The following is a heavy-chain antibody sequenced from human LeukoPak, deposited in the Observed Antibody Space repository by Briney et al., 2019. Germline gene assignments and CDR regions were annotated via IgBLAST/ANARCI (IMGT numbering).Heavy chain of an antibody. V-gene: IGHV3-64*01. CDR1: GFTISSYT. Sequence: GGSLRLSCAASGFTISSYTMHWVRQAPGKGLESVSAISSNGGSTYYANSVKGRFTVSRDNSKNTLYLQMDSLRAEDMAVYYCAREGSPGTYDYWGQGTLVTVSS. D-gene: IGHD6-13*01. J-gene: IGHJ4*02. CDR3: AREGSPGTYDY. CDR2: ISSNGGST.